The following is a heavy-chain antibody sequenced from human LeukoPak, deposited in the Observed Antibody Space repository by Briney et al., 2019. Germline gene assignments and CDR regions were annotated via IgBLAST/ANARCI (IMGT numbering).Heavy chain of an antibody. Sequence: GGSLRLSCAASGFTFSSYAMHWVRQAPGKGLEWVAVISYDGSNKYYADSVKGRFTISRDNSKNTLYLQMNSLRAEDTAVYYCARVSFFIPDYWGQGTLVTVSS. CDR1: GFTFSSYA. V-gene: IGHV3-30*04. CDR2: ISYDGSNK. CDR3: ARVSFFIPDY. D-gene: IGHD3-16*02. J-gene: IGHJ4*02.